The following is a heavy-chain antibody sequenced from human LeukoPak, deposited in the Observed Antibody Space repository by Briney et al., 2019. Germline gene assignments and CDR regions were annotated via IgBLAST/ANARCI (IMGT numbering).Heavy chain of an antibody. V-gene: IGHV4-38-2*02. J-gene: IGHJ4*02. Sequence: SETLSLTCAVSGYSISSGYYWGWIRQPPRKGLEWIGSIYHSGSTYYNPSLKSRVTISVDTSKNQFSLKLSSVTAADTAVYYCARDMMGYYGSGSYSRPRDYWGQGTLVTVSS. D-gene: IGHD3-10*01. CDR1: GYSISSGYY. CDR2: IYHSGST. CDR3: ARDMMGYYGSGSYSRPRDY.